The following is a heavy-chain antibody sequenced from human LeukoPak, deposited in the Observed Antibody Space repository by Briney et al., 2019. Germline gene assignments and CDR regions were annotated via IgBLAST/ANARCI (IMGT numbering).Heavy chain of an antibody. CDR3: ARGRGVVVPSAALTTVTYFDY. J-gene: IGHJ4*02. V-gene: IGHV5-51*01. D-gene: IGHD2-2*01. Sequence: GKSLKISCKGSGYSFTSYWIGWVRQMPGKGLEWMGIIMPVDSATRYSPSFQGQVTISADKSISTAYLHWSSLKASDTAMYYCARGRGVVVPSAALTTVTYFDYWGQGTLVTVSA. CDR2: IMPVDSAT. CDR1: GYSFTSYW.